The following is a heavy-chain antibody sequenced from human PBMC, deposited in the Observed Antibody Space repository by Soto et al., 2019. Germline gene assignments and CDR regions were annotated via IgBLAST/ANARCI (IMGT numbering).Heavy chain of an antibody. Sequence: QVQLVQSGAEVKKPGASVKVSCKASGYTFTSYGISWVRQAPGQGLEWMGWISAYNGNTNYAQKLQGRVTMTTDTSTSTAYTELRSLRSDDTAVYYCARDYYDILTGYDLYGMDVWGQGTTVTVSS. CDR2: ISAYNGNT. V-gene: IGHV1-18*01. J-gene: IGHJ6*02. CDR3: ARDYYDILTGYDLYGMDV. CDR1: GYTFTSYG. D-gene: IGHD3-9*01.